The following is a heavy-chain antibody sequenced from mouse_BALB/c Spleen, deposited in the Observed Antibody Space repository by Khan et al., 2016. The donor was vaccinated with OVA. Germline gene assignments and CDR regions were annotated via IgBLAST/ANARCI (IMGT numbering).Heavy chain of an antibody. J-gene: IGHJ3*01. Sequence: VQLVESGAELVRPGVSVKISCKGSGYTFTDFTMHWVKQSHAKSLEWIGVISTYYGDATYNQKFKGKATMNVDKASSTAYMELARRTSEDSAISYCTRGGGGNRFAYWGQGTLVTVSA. V-gene: IGHV1S137*01. CDR1: GYTFTDFT. CDR2: ISTYYGDA. CDR3: TRGGGGNRFAY.